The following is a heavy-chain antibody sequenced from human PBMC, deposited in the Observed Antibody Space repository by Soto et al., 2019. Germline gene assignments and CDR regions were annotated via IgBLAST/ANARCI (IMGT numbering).Heavy chain of an antibody. CDR1: TFSSYS. Sequence: EVQLVESGGGLVKPGGSLRLSCTFTFSSYSLNWVRQAPGKGLEWVSSISSGSAYIKYADSVKGRFTISRDNANNLLYRQMKSLRDDDTAVYNCASDEGGSYDNWFNAWGQGTLVTVSS. J-gene: IGHJ5*02. CDR3: ASDEGGSYDNWFNA. CDR2: ISSGSAYI. D-gene: IGHD1-26*01. V-gene: IGHV3-21*01.